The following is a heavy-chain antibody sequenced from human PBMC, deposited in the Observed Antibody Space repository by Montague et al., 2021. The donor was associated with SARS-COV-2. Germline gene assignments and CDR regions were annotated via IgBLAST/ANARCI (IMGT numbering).Heavy chain of an antibody. Sequence: SETLSLTCTVSGGSLSSYYWSWIRQPPGKGLEWIGYIYCSGSTNYNPSLKSRVTISVDTSKNQFSLNLSSVTAADTAVYYCARHVSGSLTHFHHWGQGSLVTVSS. D-gene: IGHD1-26*01. CDR1: GGSLSSYY. CDR2: IYCSGST. CDR3: ARHVSGSLTHFHH. V-gene: IGHV4-59*08. J-gene: IGHJ1*01.